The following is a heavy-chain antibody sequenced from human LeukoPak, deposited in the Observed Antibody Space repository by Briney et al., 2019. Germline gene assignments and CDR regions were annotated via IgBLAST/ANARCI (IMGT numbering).Heavy chain of an antibody. Sequence: PGGSLRLSCAASGFTFSKHAMTWVRQAPGKGLEWVSAIGGDGRGTDYADSVKGRFTISRDNSKNTLYLEMNSLRAEDTARYYCARRVGGTPDYWGPGTLVTVSS. CDR2: IGGDGRGT. CDR3: ARRVGGTPDY. J-gene: IGHJ4*02. V-gene: IGHV3-23*01. D-gene: IGHD1-26*01. CDR1: GFTFSKHA.